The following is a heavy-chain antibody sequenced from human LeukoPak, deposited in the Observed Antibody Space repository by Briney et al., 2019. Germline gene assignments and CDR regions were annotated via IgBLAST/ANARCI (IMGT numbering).Heavy chain of an antibody. J-gene: IGHJ4*02. CDR2: ITNSGRDM. CDR1: GFTFSDHY. V-gene: IGHV3-11*04. D-gene: IGHD7-27*01. CDR3: GRGHWGIDY. Sequence: GGSLRLSYAASGFTFSDHYMSWFRQAPGKGLEWISYITNSGRDMSYTDSVKGRFTISRDNAKNSLFLQMNSLRAEDTAVYFCGRGHWGIDYWGQGTLVTVSS.